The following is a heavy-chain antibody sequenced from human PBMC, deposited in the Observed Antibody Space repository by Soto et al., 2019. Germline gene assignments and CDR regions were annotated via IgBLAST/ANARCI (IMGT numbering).Heavy chain of an antibody. J-gene: IGHJ2*01. CDR3: ARDHSYDSGGATGWYFDL. CDR1: GYTITRHW. D-gene: IGHD3-22*01. CDR2: INPSGDMT. Sequence: ASVKVSCKASGYTITRHWMHWVRQAPGQGLEWMGVINPSGDMTTYAQKFQGRVTMTRDTSTSTLYMELSSLRSEDTAVYYCARDHSYDSGGATGWYFDLWGRGTMVTVSS. V-gene: IGHV1-46*01.